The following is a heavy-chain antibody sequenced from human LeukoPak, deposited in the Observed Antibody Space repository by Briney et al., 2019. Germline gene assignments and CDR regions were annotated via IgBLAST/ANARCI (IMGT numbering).Heavy chain of an antibody. Sequence: GGSLRLSCAASGFTFSAFSMNWVRQAPGKGLEWVSAISSSSSDIYYTDSVKGRFTISVDNANNFLYLQVSSLRAEDTAVYYCATGYTSGTRIDYWGQGTLVSVSS. CDR3: ATGYTSGTRIDY. D-gene: IGHD6-19*01. J-gene: IGHJ4*02. V-gene: IGHV3-21*01. CDR2: ISSSSSDI. CDR1: GFTFSAFS.